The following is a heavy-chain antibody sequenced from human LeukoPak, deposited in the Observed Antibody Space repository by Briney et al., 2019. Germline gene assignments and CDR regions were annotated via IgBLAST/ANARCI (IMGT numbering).Heavy chain of an antibody. CDR1: GGSFSGYY. CDR2: INHSGST. J-gene: IGHJ5*02. Sequence: PSETLSLTCAVYGGSFSGYYWSWIRQPPGKGLEWIGEINHSGSTNHNPSLKSRVTISVDTSKNQFSLKLSSVTAADTAVYYCARISPYCSGGSCYSLVRFDPWGQGTLVAVSS. V-gene: IGHV4-34*01. D-gene: IGHD2-15*01. CDR3: ARISPYCSGGSCYSLVRFDP.